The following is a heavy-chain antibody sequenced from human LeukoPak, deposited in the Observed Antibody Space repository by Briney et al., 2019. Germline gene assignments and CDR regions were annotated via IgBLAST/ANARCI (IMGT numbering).Heavy chain of an antibody. D-gene: IGHD2-2*01. V-gene: IGHV3-7*03. CDR1: GFTFSSYW. CDR2: IKQDGSEK. J-gene: IGHJ4*02. CDR3: ARVPAAIVYCFDY. Sequence: GGSLRLSCAASGFTFSSYWMSWVRQAPGKGLEWVANIKQDGSEKYYVDSVKGRFTISRDNAKNSLYLQMNSLRAEDTAVYYCARVPAAIVYCFDYWGQGTLVTVSS.